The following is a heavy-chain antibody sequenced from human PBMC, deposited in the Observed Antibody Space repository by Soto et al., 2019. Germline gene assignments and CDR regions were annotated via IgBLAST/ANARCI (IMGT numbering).Heavy chain of an antibody. J-gene: IGHJ5*02. CDR2: ISWNSGSI. CDR1: GFTFDDYA. Sequence: PGGSLRLSCAASGFTFDDYAMHWVRQAPGKGLEWVSGISWNSGSIGYADSVKGRFTISRDNAKNSLYLQMNSLRAEDTALYYCAKDNGPLDLNWFDPSGQGTLLTVSS. CDR3: AKDNGPLDLNWFDP. V-gene: IGHV3-9*01.